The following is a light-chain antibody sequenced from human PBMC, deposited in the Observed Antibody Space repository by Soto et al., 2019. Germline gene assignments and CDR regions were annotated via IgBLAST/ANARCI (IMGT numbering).Light chain of an antibody. V-gene: IGKV3D-20*02. CDR2: DAS. Sequence: IVLTQSPDTLSLSPGERATLSCRASQSVSSNCLAWYQQKLGQAPRLLIYDASRRATGIPDRFSGSGSGTDFTLTISRLEPEDFAVYYCQQRSNWLWTFGQGTKVDIK. J-gene: IGKJ1*01. CDR1: QSVSSNC. CDR3: QQRSNWLWT.